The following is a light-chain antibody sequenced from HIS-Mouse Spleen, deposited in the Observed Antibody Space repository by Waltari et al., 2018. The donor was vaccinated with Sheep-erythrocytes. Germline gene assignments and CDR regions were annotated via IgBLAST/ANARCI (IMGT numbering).Light chain of an antibody. J-gene: IGKJ4*01. V-gene: IGKV3-20*01. CDR3: QQYYSTPLT. CDR2: GAS. Sequence: EIVLTQSPGTLSLSPGERATLSCRASQSVSSSSLAWYQQKPGQAPRLLIYGASSRATGIPDRFSGSGSGTDFTLTISSLQAEDVAVYYCQQYYSTPLTFGGGTKVEIK. CDR1: QSVSSSS.